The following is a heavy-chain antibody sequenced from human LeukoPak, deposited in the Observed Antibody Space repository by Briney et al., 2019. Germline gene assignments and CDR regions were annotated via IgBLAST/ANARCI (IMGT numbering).Heavy chain of an antibody. CDR1: GGSISSYY. J-gene: IGHJ4*02. CDR3: ARGSSSPDY. Sequence: KPSGNPSLTRAVSGGSISSYYWSCVRQPPRKGLEWIGYIYYSGSTNYNPSLKSRVTISVDTSKNQFSLKLTSVTAADTAVYYCARGSSSPDYWGQGTLVTVSS. CDR2: IYYSGST. D-gene: IGHD6-13*01. V-gene: IGHV4-59*08.